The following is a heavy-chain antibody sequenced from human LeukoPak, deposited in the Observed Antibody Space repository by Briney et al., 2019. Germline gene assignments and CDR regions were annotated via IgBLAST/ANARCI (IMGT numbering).Heavy chain of an antibody. CDR3: AKWKYSNSGIDDY. CDR1: GFTFSGYS. J-gene: IGHJ4*02. D-gene: IGHD6-6*01. Sequence: GGSLRLSCTASGFTFSGYSMNWIRQAPGKGLEWVSSFGIRSTSIYHAGSVKGRFTISRDNSKNMLYLQMNSLRAEDTAVYYCAKWKYSNSGIDDYWGQGTLVTVSS. CDR2: FGIRSTSI. V-gene: IGHV3-21*04.